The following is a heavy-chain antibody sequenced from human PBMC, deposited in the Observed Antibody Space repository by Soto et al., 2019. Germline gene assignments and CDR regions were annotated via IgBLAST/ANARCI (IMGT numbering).Heavy chain of an antibody. CDR1: GGSFSGYC. V-gene: IGHV4-34*01. D-gene: IGHD3-3*01. J-gene: IGHJ4*02. CDR3: ARGRKYYDFWSGYSHPRYYFNY. CDR2: IKHSGRT. Sequence: TSETLSLTCAVYGGSFSGYCWSWIRQPPGKGLEWIGEIKHSGRTNYNPSLKSRVTISVDTSKSQFSLKLSSVTAADTAVYYCARGRKYYDFWSGYSHPRYYFNYWGQGTLVTVSS.